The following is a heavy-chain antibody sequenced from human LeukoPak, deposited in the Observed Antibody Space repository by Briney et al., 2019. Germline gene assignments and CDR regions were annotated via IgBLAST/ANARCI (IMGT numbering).Heavy chain of an antibody. D-gene: IGHD3-10*01. J-gene: IGHJ6*03. CDR3: ARDCDQGFGESDAGYYMDV. CDR2: INTNTGNP. CDR1: GYTFTSYA. Sequence: ASVKVSCKASGYTFTSYAMNWVRQAPGQGLEWMGWINTNTGNPTYAQGFTGRFVFSLDTSVSTAYLQISSLKADDTAVYYCARDCDQGFGESDAGYYMDVWGKGTTVTVSS. V-gene: IGHV7-4-1*02.